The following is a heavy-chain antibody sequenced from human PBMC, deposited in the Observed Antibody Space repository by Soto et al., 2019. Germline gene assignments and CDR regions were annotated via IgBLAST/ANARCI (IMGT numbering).Heavy chain of an antibody. V-gene: IGHV4-39*01. CDR2: IHYVGSP. D-gene: IGHD4-17*01. Sequence: QLQLQESGPGLVKPSESLSLTCTVSGGSISSSSYYWGWIRQPPGKGLQWIGNIHYVGSPYYHPSLETRVTLSVDTPKTRSPLRLSSVTAADSAVYYCARLGLPSYGRAAYWGQGTLVTVSS. CDR1: GGSISSSSYY. CDR3: ARLGLPSYGRAAY. J-gene: IGHJ1*01.